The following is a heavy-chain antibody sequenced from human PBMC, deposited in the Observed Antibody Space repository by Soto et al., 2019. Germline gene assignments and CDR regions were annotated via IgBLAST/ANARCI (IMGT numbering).Heavy chain of an antibody. J-gene: IGHJ4*02. V-gene: IGHV4-59*01. Sequence: SETLSLTCTVSGGSISSYYWSWIRQPPGKGLEWIGYIYYSGSTNYNPSLKSRVTISVDTSKNQFSLKLSSVTVADTAVYYCERERDIDYWGQGTLVTVS. CDR1: GGSISSYY. D-gene: IGHD6-6*01. CDR2: IYYSGST. CDR3: ERERDIDY.